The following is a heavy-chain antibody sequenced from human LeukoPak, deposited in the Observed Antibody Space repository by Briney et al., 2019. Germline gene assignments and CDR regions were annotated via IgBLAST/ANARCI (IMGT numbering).Heavy chain of an antibody. CDR3: ARHRICALGRPYVMDV. CDR2: ISPGDSDT. V-gene: IGHV5-51*01. Sequence: GASLQISCKAAGYSFTSYWIGWVRQMPGKGLEWMGGISPGDSDTRYSPSFQGQVTISADKSISTSYLQWGSLKASDTAMYYCARHRICALGRPYVMDVWGQGTTVTVSS. CDR1: GYSFTSYW. D-gene: IGHD3-16*01. J-gene: IGHJ6*02.